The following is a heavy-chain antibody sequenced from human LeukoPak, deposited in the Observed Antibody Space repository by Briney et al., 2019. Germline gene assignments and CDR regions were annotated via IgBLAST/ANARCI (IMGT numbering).Heavy chain of an antibody. V-gene: IGHV3-66*01. D-gene: IGHD6-19*01. J-gene: IGHJ4*02. CDR3: ARVSAVAGPPDY. CDR2: IYSGGST. CDR1: GFTVSSNY. Sequence: PGGSLRLSCAASGFTVSSNYMSWVRQAPGKGLEWVSVIYSGGSTSYADSVKGRFTISRDNSKNTLYLQMNSLRAEDTAVYYCARVSAVAGPPDYWGQGTLVTVSS.